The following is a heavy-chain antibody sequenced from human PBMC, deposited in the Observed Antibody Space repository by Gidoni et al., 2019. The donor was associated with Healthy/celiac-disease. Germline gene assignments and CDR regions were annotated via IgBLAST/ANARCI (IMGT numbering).Heavy chain of an antibody. J-gene: IGHJ6*02. CDR3: ARAERFLEWSHYYYYGMDV. V-gene: IGHV1-69*01. CDR2: IIPLFGTA. Sequence: QVQLVQSGAEVKKPGSSVKVSCKASGGTFSSSAISWVRQAPGQGLEWMGGIIPLFGTANYAQKFQGRVTITADESTSTAYMELSSLRSEDTAVYYCARAERFLEWSHYYYYGMDVWGQGTTVTVSS. CDR1: GGTFSSSA. D-gene: IGHD3-3*01.